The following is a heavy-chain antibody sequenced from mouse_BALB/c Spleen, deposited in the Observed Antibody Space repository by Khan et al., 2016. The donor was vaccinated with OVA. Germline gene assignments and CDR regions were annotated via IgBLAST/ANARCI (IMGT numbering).Heavy chain of an antibody. D-gene: IGHD2-14*01. J-gene: IGHJ3*01. CDR3: VRDGAYHRNDGWFAY. V-gene: IGHV1-4*01. Sequence: QVQLKQSGAELARPGASVKMSCKASGYTFTSYTIHWIKKRPGQGLEWIGYINPSNGYTNYNQKFKDKATLTTDKYSTTAYLQLSSLTSDDSAVYNSVRDGAYHRNDGWFAYWGQGTRVTVSA. CDR2: INPSNGYT. CDR1: GYTFTSYT.